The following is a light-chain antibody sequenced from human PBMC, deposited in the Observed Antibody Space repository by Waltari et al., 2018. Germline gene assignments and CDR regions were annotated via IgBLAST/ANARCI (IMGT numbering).Light chain of an antibody. CDR3: HQYSTTPWT. J-gene: IGKJ1*01. CDR1: QSVLYSPNNKNY. Sequence: DFVMTQSPEFLAVSLGERATINCKSSQSVLYSPNNKNYLAWYQQKPGQPPKLPIYWASTRESGVPDRFSGSGSGTDFTLTISSLQAEDVAVYYCHQYSTTPWTFGQGTKVEI. CDR2: WAS. V-gene: IGKV4-1*01.